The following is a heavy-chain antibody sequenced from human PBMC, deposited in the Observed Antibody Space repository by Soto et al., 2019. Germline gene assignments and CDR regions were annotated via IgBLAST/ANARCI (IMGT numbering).Heavy chain of an antibody. J-gene: IGHJ5*02. CDR1: GGSISSGGYY. D-gene: IGHD3-10*01. CDR3: ARRQKELPVGWFDP. Sequence: PSETLSLTCTVSGGSISSGGYYWSWIRQHPGKGLEWIGYIYYSGSTYYNPSLKSRVTISVDTSKNQFSLKLSSVTAADTAVYYCARRQKELPVGWFDPWGQGTLVTVSS. V-gene: IGHV4-31*03. CDR2: IYYSGST.